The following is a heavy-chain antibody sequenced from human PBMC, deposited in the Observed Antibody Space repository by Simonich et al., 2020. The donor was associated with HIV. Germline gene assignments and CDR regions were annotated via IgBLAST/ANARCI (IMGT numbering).Heavy chain of an antibody. CDR2: NSADKGNT. CDR3: ARGVSSGWSYYYYYYYMDV. D-gene: IGHD6-19*01. Sequence: QVQLVQSGAEVKKPGASVKVSCKASGYTFTSYGISWVRQAPGQGIEGMGGNSADKGNTNYAQKPPGRVTMTTDTSTSTAYMELRSLRSDDTAVYYCARGVSSGWSYYYYYYYMDVWGKGTTVTVSS. V-gene: IGHV1-18*01. J-gene: IGHJ6*03. CDR1: GYTFTSYG.